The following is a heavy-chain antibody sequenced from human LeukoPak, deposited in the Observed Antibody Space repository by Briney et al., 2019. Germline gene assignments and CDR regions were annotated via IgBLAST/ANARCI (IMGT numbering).Heavy chain of an antibody. CDR1: GFTLSTYW. CDR2: ISYDGSIE. J-gene: IGHJ4*02. D-gene: IGHD3-22*01. Sequence: PGGSLRLSCEASGFTLSTYWMNWVRQVPGKGLEWVAVISYDGSIENYQDSVKGRFTISRDNSKNTVYLQMNSLRVGDTAVYYCAKEKSSGYADSWGQGTLVTVSS. CDR3: AKEKSSGYADS. V-gene: IGHV3-30*18.